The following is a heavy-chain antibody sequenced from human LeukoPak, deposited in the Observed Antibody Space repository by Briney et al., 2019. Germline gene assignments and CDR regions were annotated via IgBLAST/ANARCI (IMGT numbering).Heavy chain of an antibody. Sequence: AGGSLRLSCAASGFTFSTYAMSWVRQAPGKGLEWVSAISGSGGSTYYADSVRGRFTISRDDSKSTLSLQMNSLRVEDTAVYYCARDLAWGAFDYWGQGTLVTVSS. CDR1: GFTFSTYA. J-gene: IGHJ4*02. CDR2: ISGSGGST. CDR3: ARDLAWGAFDY. D-gene: IGHD7-27*01. V-gene: IGHV3-23*01.